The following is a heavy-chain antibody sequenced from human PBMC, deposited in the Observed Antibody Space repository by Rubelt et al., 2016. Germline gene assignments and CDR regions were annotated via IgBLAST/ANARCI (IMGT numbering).Heavy chain of an antibody. D-gene: IGHD5-24*01. CDR2: IRYDGSDQ. CDR1: GFTLNNYW. J-gene: IGHJ4*02. V-gene: IGHV3-30*02. CDR3: AKDHGHSFDY. Sequence: GFTLNNYWMHWVRQSPGKGLEWLAFIRYDGSDQTYADSVKGRFTFSRDNSKNTLYLQMNSLRPEDTAVYYCAKDHGHSFDYWGQGTLVTVSS.